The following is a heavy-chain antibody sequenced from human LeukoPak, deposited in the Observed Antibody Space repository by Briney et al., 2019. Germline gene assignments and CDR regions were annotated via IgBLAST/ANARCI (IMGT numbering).Heavy chain of an antibody. Sequence: GGSLRLSCAASGFTFSNAWMSWVRQAPGKGLEWVGRIKSKTDGGTTDYAAPVKGRFTISRDDSKNTLYLQMNSLETEDTAVYYCTTVTLRLYGMDVWGQGTTVTVSS. CDR3: TTVTLRLYGMDV. V-gene: IGHV3-15*01. CDR2: IKSKTDGGTT. J-gene: IGHJ6*02. D-gene: IGHD4-17*01. CDR1: GFTFSNAW.